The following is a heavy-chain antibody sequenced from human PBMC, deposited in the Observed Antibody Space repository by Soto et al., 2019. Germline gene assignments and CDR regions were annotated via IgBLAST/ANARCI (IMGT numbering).Heavy chain of an antibody. CDR3: ARAPGPRFENWFGP. Sequence: EASVKVSCKASGGTFSSYAISWVRQAPGQGLEWMGGIIPIFGTANYAQKFQGRVTITADESTSTAYMELSSLRSEDTAVYYCARAPGPRFENWFGPWGQGTLVTVSS. J-gene: IGHJ5*02. D-gene: IGHD3-10*01. V-gene: IGHV1-69*13. CDR2: IIPIFGTA. CDR1: GGTFSSYA.